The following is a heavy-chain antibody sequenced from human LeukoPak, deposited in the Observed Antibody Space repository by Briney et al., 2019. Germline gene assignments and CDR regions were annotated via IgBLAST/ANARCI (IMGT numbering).Heavy chain of an antibody. J-gene: IGHJ6*03. CDR1: GGSFSGYY. CDR3: ARRGCSSTSRSGDYYYYMDV. D-gene: IGHD2-2*01. V-gene: IGHV4-34*01. CDR2: INHSGST. Sequence: SETLSLTCAVYGGSFSGYYWSWIRQPPGKGLEWIGEINHSGSTNYNPSLKSRVTISVDTSKNQFSLKLSSVTAADTAVYYCARRGCSSTSRSGDYYYYMDVWGKGTTVTVSS.